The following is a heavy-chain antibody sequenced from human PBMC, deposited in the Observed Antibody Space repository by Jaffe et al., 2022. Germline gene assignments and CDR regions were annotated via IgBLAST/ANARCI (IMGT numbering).Heavy chain of an antibody. D-gene: IGHD4-17*01. CDR1: GFTFSSYE. J-gene: IGHJ3*02. Sequence: EVQLVESGGGLVQPGGSLRLSCAASGFTFSSYEMNWVRQAPGKGLEWVSYISSSGSTIYYADSVKGRFTISRDNAKNSLYLQMNSLRAEDTAVYYCARVSRVDYGGNSDAFDIWGQGTMVTVSS. V-gene: IGHV3-48*03. CDR3: ARVSRVDYGGNSDAFDI. CDR2: ISSSGSTI.